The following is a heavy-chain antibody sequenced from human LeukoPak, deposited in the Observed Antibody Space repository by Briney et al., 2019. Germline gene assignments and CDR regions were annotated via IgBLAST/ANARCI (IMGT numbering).Heavy chain of an antibody. J-gene: IGHJ4*02. CDR3: ARATMIVVAPDY. V-gene: IGHV1-46*03. CDR1: GYTFTRYY. D-gene: IGHD3-22*01. Sequence: ASVKVSCKASGYTFTRYYMRWVRQAPGQGLEWMGIINPSGGSTSYAQKFQGRVTMTRDTSTSTVYMELSSLRSEDTAVYYCARATMIVVAPDYWGQGTLVTVSS. CDR2: INPSGGST.